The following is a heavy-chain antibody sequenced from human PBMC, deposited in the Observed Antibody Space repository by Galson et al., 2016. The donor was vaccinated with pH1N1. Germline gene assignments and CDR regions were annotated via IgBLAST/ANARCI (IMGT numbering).Heavy chain of an antibody. CDR3: ARNLYGDYSHYFDY. Sequence: PALVKPTQTLTLTCTFSGFSLSTSGMCVSWIRQPPGKALEWLALIDWDDNKYYSTSLKTRLTISKDTSKNQVVLTITNMYPVDTATYYCARNLYGDYSHYFDYWGQGTLVTVPS. V-gene: IGHV2-70*01. CDR1: GFSLSTSGMC. D-gene: IGHD4-17*01. CDR2: IDWDDNK. J-gene: IGHJ4*02.